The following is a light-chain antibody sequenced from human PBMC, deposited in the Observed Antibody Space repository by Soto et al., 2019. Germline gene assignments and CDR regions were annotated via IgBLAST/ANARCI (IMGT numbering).Light chain of an antibody. CDR2: LNSDGSL. V-gene: IGLV4-69*01. CDR3: QTWATGIQV. CDR1: SEHSTYA. Sequence: QPVLTQSPSASASLGASVKLTCSLSSEHSTYAIAWHQQQPGKGPRSLMKLNSDGSLSRGDGIPDRFSGSSSGAERYLTISSLQSEDEADYYCQTWATGIQVFGGGTKVTVL. J-gene: IGLJ3*02.